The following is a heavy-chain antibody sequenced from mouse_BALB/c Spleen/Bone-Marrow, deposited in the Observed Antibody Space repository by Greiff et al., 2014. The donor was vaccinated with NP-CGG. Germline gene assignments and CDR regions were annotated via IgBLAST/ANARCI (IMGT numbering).Heavy chain of an antibody. J-gene: IGHJ1*01. CDR1: GYTFTDYY. CDR2: IYPGSGNT. Sequence: VQLVESGPELVKPGASVKISCKASGYTFTDYYINWVKQKPGQGLEWIGWIYPGSGNTKYNEKFKGKATLTVDTSSSTAYMQLSSLTSEDTAVYFCAGILYWYFDVWGAGTTVTVSS. CDR3: AGILYWYFDV. V-gene: IGHV1-84*02.